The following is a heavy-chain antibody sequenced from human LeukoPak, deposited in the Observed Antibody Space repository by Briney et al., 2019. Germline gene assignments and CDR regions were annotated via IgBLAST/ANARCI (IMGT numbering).Heavy chain of an antibody. J-gene: IGHJ3*02. CDR2: IKQDGSEK. V-gene: IGHV3-7*01. CDR3: ARGDFNDYGDYVDAFDI. Sequence: GGSLRLSCAASGFTFSSYWLSWVRQAPAKGLEWVANIKQDGSEKYYVDSVKGRFTISRDNAKNSLYLQMNCLRAEDTAVYYCARGDFNDYGDYVDAFDIWGQGTMVTVSS. D-gene: IGHD4-17*01. CDR1: GFTFSSYW.